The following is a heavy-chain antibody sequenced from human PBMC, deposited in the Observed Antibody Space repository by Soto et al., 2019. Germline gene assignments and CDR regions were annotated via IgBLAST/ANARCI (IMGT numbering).Heavy chain of an antibody. V-gene: IGHV4-31*03. CDR3: ARRYDKGIFDY. D-gene: IGHD3-22*01. CDR1: GGSISSGGYY. J-gene: IGHJ4*02. CDR2: IYYSGST. Sequence: QVQLQESGPGLVKPSQTLSLTCTVSGGSISSGGYYWSWIRQHPGKGLEWIGYIYYSGSTYYNPSLETXXNXSXDTSKNQFSLKLSSVTAADTAVYYCARRYDKGIFDYWGQGTLVTVSS.